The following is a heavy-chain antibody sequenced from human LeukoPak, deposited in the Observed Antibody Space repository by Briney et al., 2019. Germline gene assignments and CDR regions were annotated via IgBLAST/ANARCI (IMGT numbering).Heavy chain of an antibody. CDR1: GFTFSSYA. CDR3: ARDKYGSGSYLHGDY. Sequence: GGSLRLSCAASGFTFSSYAMSWVRQAPGKELEWVSAISGSGGSTYYADSVKGRFTISRDNSKNTLYLQMNSLRAEDTAVYYCARDKYGSGSYLHGDYWGQGTLVTVSS. V-gene: IGHV3-23*01. D-gene: IGHD3-10*01. CDR2: ISGSGGST. J-gene: IGHJ4*02.